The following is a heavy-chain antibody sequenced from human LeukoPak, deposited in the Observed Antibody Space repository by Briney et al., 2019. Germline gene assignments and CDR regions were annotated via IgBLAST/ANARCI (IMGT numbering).Heavy chain of an antibody. V-gene: IGHV1-8*01. CDR2: MNPNSGNT. J-gene: IGHJ5*02. CDR1: GYTFTSYD. Sequence: ASVKVSCKASGYTFTSYDINWVRQATGQGLEWMGWMNPNSGNTGYAQKFQGRVTMTRNTSISTAYMELSRLRSDDTAVYYCARDAPDYYDSTGSGSTWGQGTLVTVSS. CDR3: ARDAPDYYDSTGSGST. D-gene: IGHD3-22*01.